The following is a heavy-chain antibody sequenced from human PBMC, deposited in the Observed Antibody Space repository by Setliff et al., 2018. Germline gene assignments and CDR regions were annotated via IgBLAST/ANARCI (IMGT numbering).Heavy chain of an antibody. CDR3: ARAISGWFSAHYYYMDV. CDR1: GGSISSGSDY. CDR2: IYTSGST. D-gene: IGHD6-19*01. J-gene: IGHJ6*03. Sequence: SETLSLTCSVSGGSISSGSDYWTWIRQPAGKGLEWTGHIYTSGSTKYNSSLKSRVSISVDTSKNQFSLKLSSVTAADTAVYYCARAISGWFSAHYYYMDVWGKGTTVTVSS. V-gene: IGHV4-61*09.